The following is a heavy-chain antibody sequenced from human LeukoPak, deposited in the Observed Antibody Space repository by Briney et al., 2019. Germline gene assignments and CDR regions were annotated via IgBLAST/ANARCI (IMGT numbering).Heavy chain of an antibody. CDR2: IIPIFGTA. V-gene: IGHV1-69*13. Sequence: SVKLSCKASGGTFSSYAISWVRQAPGQGLEWMGGIIPIFGTANYAQKFQGRVTITADESTSTAYMELSSLRSEDTAVYYCARGRGYFDWSEGEFDYWGQGTLVTVSS. J-gene: IGHJ4*02. D-gene: IGHD3-9*01. CDR3: ARGRGYFDWSEGEFDY. CDR1: GGTFSSYA.